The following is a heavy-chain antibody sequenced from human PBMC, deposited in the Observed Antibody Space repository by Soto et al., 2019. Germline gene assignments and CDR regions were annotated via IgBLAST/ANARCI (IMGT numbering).Heavy chain of an antibody. Sequence: EVQLLESGGGLVQPGGSLRLSCAASGFTFNSFSMSWVRQAPGKGLEWVAAISGGGDTTYYADSVKGGFTISRDNSNNTMYLKRNSLTAEDTAVYYCAKITIYGVSRIFDYWGHGTLGTVPS. D-gene: IGHD3-3*01. J-gene: IGHJ4*01. CDR3: AKITIYGVSRIFDY. CDR2: ISGGGDTT. V-gene: IGHV3-23*01. CDR1: GFTFNSFS.